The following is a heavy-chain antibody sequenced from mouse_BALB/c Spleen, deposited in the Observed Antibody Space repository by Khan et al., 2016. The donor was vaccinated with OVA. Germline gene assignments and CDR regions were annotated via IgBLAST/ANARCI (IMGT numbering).Heavy chain of an antibody. CDR2: IDPANGYT. J-gene: IGHJ3*01. D-gene: IGHD1-1*01. CDR1: GFNIKDTY. V-gene: IGHV14-3*02. Sequence: VQLKESGAELVKPGASVKLSCTTSGFNIKDTYIHWVKQRPEQGLVWIGRIDPANGYTKFDPRFRGKATITTDTSSNTAYLQLSSLTSEDTAVYYCGRITYYGGAYWGQGTLVTVSS. CDR3: GRITYYGGAY.